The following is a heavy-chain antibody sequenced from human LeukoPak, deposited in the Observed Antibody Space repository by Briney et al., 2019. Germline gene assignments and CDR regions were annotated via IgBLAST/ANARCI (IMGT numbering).Heavy chain of an antibody. CDR2: IWYDGSNK. V-gene: IGHV3-33*01. D-gene: IGHD1-14*01. CDR1: GFTFSSYG. CDR3: ARDPGGSSKRYYYGKDV. Sequence: QAGGSLRLSCAASGFTFSSYGMHWVRQAPGKGLEWVAVIWYDGSNKYYADSVKGRFTISRDNSKNTLYLQMNSLRAEDTAVYYCARDPGGSSKRYYYGKDVWGQGTTVTVSS. J-gene: IGHJ6*02.